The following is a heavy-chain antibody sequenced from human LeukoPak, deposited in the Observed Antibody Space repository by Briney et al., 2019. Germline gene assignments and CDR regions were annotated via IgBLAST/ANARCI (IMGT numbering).Heavy chain of an antibody. CDR3: ARVDVVVVAATGWFRGFDP. D-gene: IGHD2-15*01. V-gene: IGHV1-8*01. J-gene: IGHJ5*02. CDR1: GYTFTSYD. Sequence: ASVKVSCKASGYTFTSYDINWVRQATGQGLEWMGWMNPNSGNTGYAQKFQGRVTMTRNTSISTAYMELSSLRSEDTAVYYCARVDVVVVAATGWFRGFDPWGQGTLVTVSS. CDR2: MNPNSGNT.